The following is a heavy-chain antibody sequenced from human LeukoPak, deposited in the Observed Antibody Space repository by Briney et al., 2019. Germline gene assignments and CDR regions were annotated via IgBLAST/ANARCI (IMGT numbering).Heavy chain of an antibody. CDR2: ISGSGGST. J-gene: IGHJ4*02. V-gene: IGHV3-23*01. Sequence: PGGSLRLSCAASGFTFSSYAMSWVRQAPGKGLEWVSAISGSGGSTYYVDSVKGRFTISRDNSKNTLYLQMNSLRAEDTAVYYSTAATNIGYCSSTSCYQSYWGQGTLVTVSS. CDR3: TAATNIGYCSSTSCYQSY. CDR1: GFTFSSYA. D-gene: IGHD2-2*01.